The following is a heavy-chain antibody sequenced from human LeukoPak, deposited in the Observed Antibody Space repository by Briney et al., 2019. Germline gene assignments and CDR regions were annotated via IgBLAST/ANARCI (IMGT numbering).Heavy chain of an antibody. Sequence: PGGSLGLSCAASGFTFRDYAMSWVRQAPGKGLEWVSTISGGGDSTDYSDSVKGRFTISRDNSKNTLYLQMNSLRVEDTAIYYCAKTYFYSSGGAYWGQGTLVTVSS. J-gene: IGHJ4*02. D-gene: IGHD3-10*01. CDR2: ISGGGDST. CDR3: AKTYFYSSGGAY. CDR1: GFTFRDYA. V-gene: IGHV3-23*01.